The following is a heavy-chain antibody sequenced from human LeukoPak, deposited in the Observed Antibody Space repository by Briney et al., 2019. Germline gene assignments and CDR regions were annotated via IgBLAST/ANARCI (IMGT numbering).Heavy chain of an antibody. V-gene: IGHV3-48*03. Sequence: PGGPLRLSCATSGFTFSSYAMSWVRQAPGKGLEWVSYISSSGSTIYYADSVKGRFTISRDNAKNSLYLQMNSLRAEDTAVYYCVRGVRFLEWLPNYYYYYMDVWGKGTTVTVSS. CDR2: ISSSGSTI. J-gene: IGHJ6*03. CDR1: GFTFSSYA. D-gene: IGHD3-3*01. CDR3: VRGVRFLEWLPNYYYYYMDV.